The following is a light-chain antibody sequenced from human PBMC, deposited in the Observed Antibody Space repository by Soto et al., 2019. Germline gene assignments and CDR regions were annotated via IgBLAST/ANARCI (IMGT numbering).Light chain of an antibody. CDR3: CSYVGSSILM. CDR2: EVN. V-gene: IGLV2-23*02. CDR1: SSDVGLYNL. J-gene: IGLJ3*02. Sequence: QSALTQPASVSGSPGQSITISCTGTSSDVGLYNLVSWYQQLPGKAPKLIIYEVNERPSVISDRFSGSKSGNTASLTISGLQDEDEAYYYCCSYVGSSILMFGGGTKLTVL.